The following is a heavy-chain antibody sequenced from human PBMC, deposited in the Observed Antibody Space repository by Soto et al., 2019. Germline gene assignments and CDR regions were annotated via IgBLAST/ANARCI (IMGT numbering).Heavy chain of an antibody. Sequence: SETLSLTCGVSGSSFSAYYWTWNRQPPGKGLEWIGEINHSGSTSYNPSLKSRVTISLDTSKNQFSLKLSSVTAADTAVYYCARHEIYAGRWGPRYYYGMDVWGQGTTVTVSS. V-gene: IGHV4-34*01. CDR2: INHSGST. CDR1: GSSFSAYY. CDR3: ARHEIYAGRWGPRYYYGMDV. J-gene: IGHJ6*02. D-gene: IGHD3-16*01.